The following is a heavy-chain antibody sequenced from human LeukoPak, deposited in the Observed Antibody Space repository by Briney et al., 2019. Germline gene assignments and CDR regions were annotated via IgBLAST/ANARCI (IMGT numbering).Heavy chain of an antibody. J-gene: IGHJ4*01. CDR2: FYVGGPT. CDR3: ARGAGWNFYEY. D-gene: IGHD6-19*01. Sequence: GGSLGLSCAASGFTVSNYYMNWVRQAPGKGLEWVSVFYVGGPTYYAASVQGRFTISRDNSKNTVHLQMNSLRAEDTAVYYCARGAGWNFYEYWGHGTLVTVSS. V-gene: IGHV3-53*05. CDR1: GFTVSNYY.